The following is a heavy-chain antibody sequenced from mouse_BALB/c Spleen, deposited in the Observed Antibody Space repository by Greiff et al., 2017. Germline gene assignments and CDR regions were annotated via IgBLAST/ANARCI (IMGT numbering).Heavy chain of an antibody. Sequence: VQLQQSGPELVKPGASVKMSCKASGYTFTSYVMHWVKQKPGQGLEWIGYINPYNDGTKYNEKFKGKATLTSDKSSSTAYMELSSLTSEDSAVYYCASRYGNYPYYYAMDYWGQGTSVTVSS. J-gene: IGHJ4*01. CDR3: ASRYGNYPYYYAMDY. CDR1: GYTFTSYV. CDR2: INPYNDGT. V-gene: IGHV1-14*01. D-gene: IGHD2-10*02.